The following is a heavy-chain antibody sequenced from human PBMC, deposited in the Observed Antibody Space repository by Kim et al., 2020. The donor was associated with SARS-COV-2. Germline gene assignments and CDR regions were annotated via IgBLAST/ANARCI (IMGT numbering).Heavy chain of an antibody. CDR2: ISGSGGST. D-gene: IGHD6-19*01. J-gene: IGHJ4*02. CDR1: GFTFSSYA. CDR3: AKRMTGTGWTYYFDY. V-gene: IGHV3-23*01. Sequence: GGSLRLSCAASGFTFSSYAMSWVRQAPGKGLEWVSGISGSGGSTYYADPVKGRFTISRDNSKNTLLLQMNSLRGEDTAIYYCAKRMTGTGWTYYFDYWGQGILVTVSS.